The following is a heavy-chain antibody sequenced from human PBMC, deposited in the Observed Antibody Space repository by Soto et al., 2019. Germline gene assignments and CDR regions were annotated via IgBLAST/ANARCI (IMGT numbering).Heavy chain of an antibody. J-gene: IGHJ6*02. CDR3: AGEEDMGRGYSYGSGYYGMAV. D-gene: IGHD5-18*01. V-gene: IGHV1-69*13. CDR1: GGTFSSYA. CDR2: IIPIFGTA. Sequence: GASVKVSCKASGGTFSSYAISWVRQAPGQGLEWMGGIIPIFGTANYAQKFQGRVTITADESTSTAYMELSSLRSEDTAVYYCAGEEDMGRGYSYGSGYYGMAVWGQGTTVTVSS.